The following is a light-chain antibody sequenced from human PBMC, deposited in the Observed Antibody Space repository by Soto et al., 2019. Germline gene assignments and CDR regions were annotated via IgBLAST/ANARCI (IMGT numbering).Light chain of an antibody. J-gene: IGKJ2*01. Sequence: EIVLTQSPGTLSLSPGERATLSCRASEFLSSSYLVWYQQKPGQAPRLLIYAASRRATGIPDRFSGSGSATEYTLTINTFEPADFAVYYCQQQGTFGQGTKLEIK. CDR3: QQQGT. CDR1: EFLSSSY. V-gene: IGKV3-20*01. CDR2: AAS.